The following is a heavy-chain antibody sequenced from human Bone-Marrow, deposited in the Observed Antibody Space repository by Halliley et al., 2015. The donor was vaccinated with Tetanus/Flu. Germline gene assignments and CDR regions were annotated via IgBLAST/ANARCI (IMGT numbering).Heavy chain of an antibody. V-gene: IGHV3-33*01. CDR2: GRNK. CDR3: ARDVDFAGLSGYRYGMDV. Sequence: GRNKFYADSVKGPFTISRDNSENAVFLQMNSLRAEDTAVYYCARDVDFAGLSGYRYGMDVWGRGTTVTVS. J-gene: IGHJ6*02. D-gene: IGHD3-9*01.